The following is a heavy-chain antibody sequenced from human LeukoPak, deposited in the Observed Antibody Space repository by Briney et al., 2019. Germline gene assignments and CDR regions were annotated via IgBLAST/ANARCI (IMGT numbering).Heavy chain of an antibody. V-gene: IGHV3-23*01. D-gene: IGHD1-26*01. Sequence: PGGSLRLSCAASGFTFSSYAMSWVRQAPGKGLEWVSGISGSGSSTNYADSVKGRFTISRDNSKNTLYLQMNNLRAEDTALFYCTKDSRYSGNYKAFDNWGPGTMVTVSS. J-gene: IGHJ3*02. CDR1: GFTFSSYA. CDR2: ISGSGSST. CDR3: TKDSRYSGNYKAFDN.